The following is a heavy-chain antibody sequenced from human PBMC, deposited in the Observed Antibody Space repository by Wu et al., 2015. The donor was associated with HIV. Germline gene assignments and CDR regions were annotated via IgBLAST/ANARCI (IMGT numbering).Heavy chain of an antibody. CDR3: ARGPTQFYDSSGFYYFDY. D-gene: IGHD3-22*01. Sequence: QVQLVQSGAEVKKPGSSVKVSCKASGGSFSRSGISWVRQAPGKGFEWMGRIIPNHGGANYAEKFEGRVTITADEATNTAYMDLSRLRSEDTAVYYCARGPTQFYDSSGFYYFDYWGQGTLVTVSS. J-gene: IGHJ4*02. CDR2: IIPNHGGA. V-gene: IGHV1-69*11. CDR1: GGSFSRSG.